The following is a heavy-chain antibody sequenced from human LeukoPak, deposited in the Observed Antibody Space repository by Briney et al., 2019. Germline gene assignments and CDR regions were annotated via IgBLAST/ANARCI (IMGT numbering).Heavy chain of an antibody. CDR3: AGLGINMIGGV. CDR2: ISSSGRTI. D-gene: IGHD3-10*02. J-gene: IGHJ6*04. Sequence: PGGSLRLSCAASGFTFSSDEMNWVRQAPGKGLEWVSYISSSGRTIYYADSVKGRFTITRDKAKNSLYLQMYRLRAQDTAVYYWAGLGINMIGGVWGEGTTVTISS. CDR1: GFTFSSDE. V-gene: IGHV3-48*03.